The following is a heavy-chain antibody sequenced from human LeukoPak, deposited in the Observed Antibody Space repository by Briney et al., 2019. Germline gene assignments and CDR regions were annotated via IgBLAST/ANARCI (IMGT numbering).Heavy chain of an antibody. V-gene: IGHV4-4*07. J-gene: IGHJ3*02. CDR2: IYTSGST. Sequence: SETLSLTCTVSGGSISTYIWSWIRQTAGKGLEWIGRIYTSGSTNYNPSLKSRVTISVDTSKNQFSLNLSSVTAADTAVYYCARDPQYYYDSSGYPIYAFDIWGQGTMVTVSS. D-gene: IGHD3-22*01. CDR3: ARDPQYYYDSSGYPIYAFDI. CDR1: GGSISTYI.